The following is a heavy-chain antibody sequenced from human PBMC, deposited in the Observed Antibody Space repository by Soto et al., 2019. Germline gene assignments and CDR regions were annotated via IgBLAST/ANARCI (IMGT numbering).Heavy chain of an antibody. Sequence: QVQLVQSGAEVKKPGSSVKVSCTASGGSLRNSVISWVRQAPAQSLEWMGGVIPILGTANYAQKFQGRVTMTADEATSTAYMDLSSRSPDDTAVYYCARLGHPGHWGPGTLVIVSS. J-gene: IGHJ4*02. CDR2: VIPILGTA. V-gene: IGHV1-69*01. CDR3: ARLGHPGH. CDR1: GGSLRNSV.